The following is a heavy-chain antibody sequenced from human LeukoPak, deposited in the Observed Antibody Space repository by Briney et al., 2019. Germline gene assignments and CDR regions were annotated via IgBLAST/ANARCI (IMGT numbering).Heavy chain of an antibody. D-gene: IGHD5-18*01. Sequence: SETLSLTCTVSGGSISSYYWSWIRQPPGKGLEWIGYIYYSGSTNYNPSLKSRVTISVDTSKNQFSLKLSSVTAADTAVYYCAGTTGYSYGYGYFDYWGQGTLVTVSS. J-gene: IGHJ4*02. CDR1: GGSISSYY. CDR2: IYYSGST. CDR3: AGTTGYSYGYGYFDY. V-gene: IGHV4-59*01.